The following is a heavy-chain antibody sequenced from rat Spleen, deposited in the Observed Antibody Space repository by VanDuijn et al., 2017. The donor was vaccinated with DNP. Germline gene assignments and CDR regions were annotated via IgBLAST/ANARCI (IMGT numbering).Heavy chain of an antibody. Sequence: EVQLVESGGGLVQPGRSLKLSCTASGFTFSDYYMAWVRQAPKKSLEWVASISYEGSSTYYGDSVKGRFTISRDNAKSTLYLQMNSLRSEDTATYYCERREYYDGNWYFDFWGPGTMVTVSS. D-gene: IGHD1-12*02. CDR3: ERREYYDGNWYFDF. J-gene: IGHJ1*01. CDR1: GFTFSDYY. CDR2: ISYEGSST. V-gene: IGHV5-22*01.